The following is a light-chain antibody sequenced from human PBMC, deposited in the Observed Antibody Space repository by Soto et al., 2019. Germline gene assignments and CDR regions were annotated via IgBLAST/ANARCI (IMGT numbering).Light chain of an antibody. Sequence: QSVLTQPRSVSGSPGQSVTISCTGTSSDVGGYEYVSWYQQHPGKAPKLMIYDVSKRPSGVPDRFSGSKSGNTASLTISGLQAEDEADYYCCSYAGSYTYVVFGGGTQLTVL. V-gene: IGLV2-11*01. J-gene: IGLJ2*01. CDR1: SSDVGGYEY. CDR2: DVS. CDR3: CSYAGSYTYVV.